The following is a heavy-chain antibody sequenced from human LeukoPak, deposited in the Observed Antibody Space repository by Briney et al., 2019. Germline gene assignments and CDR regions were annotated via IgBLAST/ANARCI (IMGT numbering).Heavy chain of an antibody. V-gene: IGHV3-48*01. J-gene: IGHJ4*02. D-gene: IGHD4-17*01. CDR1: RFTFSNYG. CDR2: INSRSSTI. Sequence: GGSLRLSCAASRFTFSNYGVNWVRQAPGKGLEWVSYINSRSSTIYYADSVRGRFTISRDNAKNSLYLQMGSLRAEDMAVYYCAREYGDYVGLDYWGQGTLVTVSS. CDR3: AREYGDYVGLDY.